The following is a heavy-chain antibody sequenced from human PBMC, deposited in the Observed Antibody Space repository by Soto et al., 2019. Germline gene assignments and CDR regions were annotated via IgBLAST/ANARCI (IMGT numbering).Heavy chain of an antibody. Sequence: QVQLVQSGAEVKKPGSSVKVSCKASGGTFSSYTISWVRQAPGQGLEWMGRIIPILGIANYAQKFQGRVTITAEKSTSTAYMELSSLRSEDTAVYFCARVGYCSGGSCNHIVDWGQGTLVTVSS. J-gene: IGHJ4*02. CDR2: IIPILGIA. CDR1: GGTFSSYT. D-gene: IGHD2-15*01. CDR3: ARVGYCSGGSCNHIVD. V-gene: IGHV1-69*02.